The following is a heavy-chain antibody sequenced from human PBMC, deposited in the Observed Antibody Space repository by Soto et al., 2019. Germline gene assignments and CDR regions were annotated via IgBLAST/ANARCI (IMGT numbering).Heavy chain of an antibody. J-gene: IGHJ5*02. CDR2: ISRSSPTI. CDR3: ATDLTKFDP. D-gene: IGHD2-8*01. Sequence: EVQLVESGGGLARPGGSLRLSCAASGFTLNNHEVNWVRQAPGKGLEWVSYISRSSPTISYADSVKGRFTISRDNAKNSLYLQMNGLRAEDTAVYYCATDLTKFDPWGQGTLVTVSS. CDR1: GFTLNNHE. V-gene: IGHV3-48*03.